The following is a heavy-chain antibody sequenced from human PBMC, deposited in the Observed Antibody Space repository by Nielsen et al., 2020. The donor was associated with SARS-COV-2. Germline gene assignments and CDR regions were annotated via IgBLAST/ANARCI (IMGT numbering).Heavy chain of an antibody. J-gene: IGHJ4*02. Sequence: WIRQPPGKALEWLARIFSNDEKSYSTSLKSRLTISKDTSKSQVVLTMTNMDPVDTATYYCARIARGWLQFRYYFDYWGQGTLVTVSS. D-gene: IGHD5-24*01. V-gene: IGHV2-26*01. CDR3: ARIARGWLQFRYYFDY. CDR2: IFSNDEK.